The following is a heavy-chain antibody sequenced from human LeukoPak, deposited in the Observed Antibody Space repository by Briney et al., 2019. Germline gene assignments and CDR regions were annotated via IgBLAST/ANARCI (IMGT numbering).Heavy chain of an antibody. D-gene: IGHD4-23*01. J-gene: IGHJ4*02. CDR3: AHRRGGYFDY. CDR1: GFSLTTSEVG. CDR2: IYWSDEK. V-gene: IGHV2-5*01. Sequence: SGPTLVNPTQTLTLTCTFSGFSLTTSEVGVGWIRQPPGKALDWLAVIYWSDEKHYSPSLKSRLTITKDTSKNQVVLTMTNMDPVDTATYYCAHRRGGYFDYWGQGALVTVSS.